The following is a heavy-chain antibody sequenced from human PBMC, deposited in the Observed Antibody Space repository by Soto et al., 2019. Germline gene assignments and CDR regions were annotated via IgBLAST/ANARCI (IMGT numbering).Heavy chain of an antibody. Sequence: EVKLLQSGGGLGQPGGSLRLSCAASGFTFSTYAMTWVRQAPGRGLEWVSTILHDETPFYTDSVKGRFTISRDNVRGTLYLQMNGLRVEDAALYFCAKDLFPTSGQRFFFESWGQGSLVTVSS. J-gene: IGHJ4*02. CDR2: ILHDETP. V-gene: IGHV3-23*01. CDR1: GFTFSTYA. CDR3: AKDLFPTSGQRFFFES. D-gene: IGHD2-21*01.